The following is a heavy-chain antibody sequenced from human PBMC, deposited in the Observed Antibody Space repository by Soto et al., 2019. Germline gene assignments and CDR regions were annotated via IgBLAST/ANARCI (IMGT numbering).Heavy chain of an antibody. CDR3: AKVGNWNHPHHPDD. J-gene: IGHJ4*02. D-gene: IGHD1-1*01. CDR1: GFTFSGYG. CDR2: VSYDGSNK. Sequence: QVQLVESGGGGVQPGRSLRLSCAASGFTFSGYGMHWVRQAPGKGLEWVALVSYDGSNKYYADSVRGRFTISRDNSQNTLYLQMHSLRVEDTSLYYCAKVGNWNHPHHPDDWGQGTLVIVSS. V-gene: IGHV3-30*18.